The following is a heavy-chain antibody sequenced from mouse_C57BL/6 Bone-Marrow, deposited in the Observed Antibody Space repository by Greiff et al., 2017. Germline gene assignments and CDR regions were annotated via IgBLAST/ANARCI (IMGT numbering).Heavy chain of an antibody. CDR3: ARRGDSSGFFAY. Sequence: EVHLVESGGGLVQPGGSLKLSCAASGFTFSDYYMYWVRQTPEKRLEWVAYISNGGGSTYYPDTVKGRFTISRDNAKNTLYLQMSRLKSEDTAMYYCARRGDSSGFFAYWGQGTLVTVSA. V-gene: IGHV5-12*01. D-gene: IGHD3-2*02. CDR1: GFTFSDYY. CDR2: ISNGGGST. J-gene: IGHJ3*01.